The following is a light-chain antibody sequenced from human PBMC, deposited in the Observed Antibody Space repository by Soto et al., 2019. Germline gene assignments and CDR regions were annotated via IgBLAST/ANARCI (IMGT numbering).Light chain of an antibody. CDR2: KAS. CDR1: QSISSW. V-gene: IGKV1-5*03. CDR3: QHYNSYSIT. J-gene: IGKJ5*01. Sequence: DIQMTQSPSTLSASVGDRVTITCRASQSISSWLAWYQQKPGKAPKLLIYKASSLEIGVPSRFSGSGSGTAFNLPISSLQPDDFATDYCQHYNSYSITFGQGTRLEI.